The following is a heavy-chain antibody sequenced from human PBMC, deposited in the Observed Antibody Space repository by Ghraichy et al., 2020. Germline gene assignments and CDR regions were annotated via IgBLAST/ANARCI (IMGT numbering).Heavy chain of an antibody. D-gene: IGHD3-3*01. J-gene: IGHJ6*02. CDR2: IDPSGTT. Sequence: SETLSLTCTVSGASVSSYYCNWIRQPAGKGLEWIGRIDPSGTTHYNPSLMSRVTMSLDTSKNQFSLKLTSVTAADTAVYYCARPPRGFLEWDVWGQGTTVTVSS. V-gene: IGHV4-4*07. CDR3: ARPPRGFLEWDV. CDR1: GASVSSYY.